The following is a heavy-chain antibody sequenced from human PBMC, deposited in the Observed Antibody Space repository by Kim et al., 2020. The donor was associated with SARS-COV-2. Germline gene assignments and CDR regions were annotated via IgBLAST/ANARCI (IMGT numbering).Heavy chain of an antibody. V-gene: IGHV3-11*06. Sequence: KGRFTISRDNAKNSLYLQMNSLRAEDTAVYYCARVLWSGYYNYYYYGMDVWGQGTTVTVSS. D-gene: IGHD3-3*01. J-gene: IGHJ6*02. CDR3: ARVLWSGYYNYYYYGMDV.